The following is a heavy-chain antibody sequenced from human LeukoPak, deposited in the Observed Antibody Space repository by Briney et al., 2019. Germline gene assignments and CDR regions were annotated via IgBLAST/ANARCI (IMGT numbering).Heavy chain of an antibody. Sequence: ASVKVSCKVSGYTLTELSMHWVRQAPGKGLEWMGGFDPEDGETIYAQKFQGRVTMTEDTSTDTAYMELSSLRSEDTAVYYHATAGMATIMPLDYWGQGTLVTVSS. CDR3: ATAGMATIMPLDY. V-gene: IGHV1-24*01. CDR1: GYTLTELS. CDR2: FDPEDGET. J-gene: IGHJ4*02. D-gene: IGHD5-24*01.